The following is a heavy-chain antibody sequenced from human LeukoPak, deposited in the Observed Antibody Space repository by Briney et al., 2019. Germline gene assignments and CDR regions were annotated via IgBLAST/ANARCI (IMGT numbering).Heavy chain of an antibody. CDR1: GYTFTSYD. CDR3: ARVVGGSKWEGHFDY. V-gene: IGHV1-69*04. Sequence: ASVKVSCKASGYTFTSYDINWVRQAPGQGLEWMGRIIPILGIANYAQKFQGRVTITADKSTSTAYMELSSLRSEDTAVYYCARVVGGSKWEGHFDYWGQGTLVTVSS. D-gene: IGHD1-26*01. J-gene: IGHJ4*02. CDR2: IIPILGIA.